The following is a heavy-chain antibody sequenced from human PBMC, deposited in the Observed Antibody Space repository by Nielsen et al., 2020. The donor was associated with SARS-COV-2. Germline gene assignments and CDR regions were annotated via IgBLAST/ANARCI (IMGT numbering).Heavy chain of an antibody. CDR1: GGSISSYY. CDR2: ISNTGTA. CDR3: ARESGDYVTGYYYYYMDV. V-gene: IGHV4-59*01. Sequence: SETLSLTCTVSGGSISSYYWSWIRQPPGKGLEWIGYISNTGTAAYNPSLQSRVTISVDTSKNQLSLKLSSVTAADTAVYYCARESGDYVTGYYYYYMDVWGKGTTVTVSS. D-gene: IGHD4-17*01. J-gene: IGHJ6*03.